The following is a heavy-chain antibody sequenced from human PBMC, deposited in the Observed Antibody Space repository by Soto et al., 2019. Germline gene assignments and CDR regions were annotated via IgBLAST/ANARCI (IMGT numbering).Heavy chain of an antibody. CDR3: TTEFSTLGELSGYYFDY. Sequence: EVQLVESGGGLVKPGGSLRLSCAASGFTFSNAWMSWVRQAPGKGLEWVGRIKSKTDGGTTDYAAPVKGRFTISRDDSKNTLYLQMNSLKTEDTAVYYCTTEFSTLGELSGYYFDYWGQGTLVTVSS. J-gene: IGHJ4*02. V-gene: IGHV3-15*01. CDR1: GFTFSNAW. D-gene: IGHD3-10*01. CDR2: IKSKTDGGTT.